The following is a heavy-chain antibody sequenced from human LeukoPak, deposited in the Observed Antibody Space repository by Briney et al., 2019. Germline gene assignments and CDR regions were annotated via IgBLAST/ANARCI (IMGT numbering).Heavy chain of an antibody. J-gene: IGHJ3*02. Sequence: GGSLRLSCAVSGFIFSDQYMDWVRQAPGKGPEWVGRTQNKANSYTMDYAASVRGRFTISRDDSKNSLSLQMNSLKTEDTAVYYCVRRNYVAFDIWGQGTMVIVSS. CDR1: GFIFSDQY. V-gene: IGHV3-72*01. CDR2: TQNKANSYTM. D-gene: IGHD1-7*01. CDR3: VRRNYVAFDI.